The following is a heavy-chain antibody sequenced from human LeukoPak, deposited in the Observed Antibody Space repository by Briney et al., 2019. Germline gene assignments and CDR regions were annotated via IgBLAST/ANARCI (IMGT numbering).Heavy chain of an antibody. CDR1: GITLSNYG. D-gene: IGHD3-22*01. CDR3: AKRGVVIRVILVGFHKEAYYFDS. J-gene: IGHJ4*02. Sequence: GGSLRLSCAVSGITLSNYGMSWVRQVPGKGLEWVAGISDSGGRANYADSVKGRFTISRDNPKNTLYLQMNSLRAEDTAVYFCAKRGVVIRVILVGFHKEAYYFDSWGQGALVTVSS. V-gene: IGHV3-23*01. CDR2: ISDSGGRA.